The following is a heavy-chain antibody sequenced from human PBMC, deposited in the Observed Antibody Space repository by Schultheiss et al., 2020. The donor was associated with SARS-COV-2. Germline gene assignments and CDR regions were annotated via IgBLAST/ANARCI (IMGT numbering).Heavy chain of an antibody. Sequence: GGSLRLSCAASGFTFSSYGMHWVRQAPGKGLEWVSAISGSGGSTYYADSVKGRFTIPRDNSKNTLYLQMNSLRAEDTAVYYCARDRGGNSQALIDYWGQGALVTGSS. CDR3: ARDRGGNSQALIDY. D-gene: IGHD4-23*01. CDR2: ISGSGGST. CDR1: GFTFSSYG. V-gene: IGHV3-23*01. J-gene: IGHJ4*02.